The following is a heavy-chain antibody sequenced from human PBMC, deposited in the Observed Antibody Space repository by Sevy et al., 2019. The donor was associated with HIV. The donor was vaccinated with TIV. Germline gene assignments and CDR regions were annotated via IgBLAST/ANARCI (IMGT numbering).Heavy chain of an antibody. Sequence: GGSLRLSCAASGFTFSKYAMTWVRQAPGKGLEWVSAISVSGGFTYYADSVMGRFTTSRDNSKNTRYLQINSLRAEDTAVYYCAEPIGTVSKEYYYYGMDVWGQGTTVTVSS. CDR3: AEPIGTVSKEYYYYGMDV. J-gene: IGHJ6*02. CDR1: GFTFSKYA. CDR2: ISVSGGFT. V-gene: IGHV3-23*01. D-gene: IGHD1-1*01.